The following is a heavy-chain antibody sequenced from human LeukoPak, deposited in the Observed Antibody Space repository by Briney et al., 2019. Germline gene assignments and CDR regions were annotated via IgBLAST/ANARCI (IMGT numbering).Heavy chain of an antibody. CDR1: GFTFSSYG. CDR2: ISYDGSNK. CDR3: ARRRWQQLGFYFDY. V-gene: IGHV3-30*03. J-gene: IGHJ4*02. Sequence: GGSLRLSCAASGFTFSSYGMHWVRQAPGKGLEWVAVISYDGSNKYYADSVKGRFTISRDNSKNTLYLQMNSLRAEDTAVYYCARRRWQQLGFYFDYWGQGTLVTVSS. D-gene: IGHD6-13*01.